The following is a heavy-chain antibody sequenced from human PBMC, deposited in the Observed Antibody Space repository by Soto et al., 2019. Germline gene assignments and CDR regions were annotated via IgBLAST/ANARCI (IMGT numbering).Heavy chain of an antibody. CDR1: GFTSSSYA. Sequence: EVQLLESGGGLAQPGGSLRLSCAASGFTSSSYAMSWVRQSPGKGLEWVSTIVGSGDTYYIDSVRGPFAISRDNSKNTVYLQMNSLGAGDTAVYHCAKHRGCSANTCPTGHWFDPWGEGTLVTVSS. CDR3: AKHRGCSANTCPTGHWFDP. D-gene: IGHD3-16*01. CDR2: IVGSGDT. J-gene: IGHJ5*02. V-gene: IGHV3-23*01.